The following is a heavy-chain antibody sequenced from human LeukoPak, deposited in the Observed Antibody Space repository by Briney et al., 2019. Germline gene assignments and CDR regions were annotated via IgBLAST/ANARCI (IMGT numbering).Heavy chain of an antibody. Sequence: SETLSLTCTVSGGSISSSSYYWSWIRQPPGKGLEWIGYIYYSGSTNYNPSLKSRVTISVDTSKNQFSLKLSSVTAADTAVYYCASTYYYGSGSAFDIWGQGTMVTVSS. CDR3: ASTYYYGSGSAFDI. J-gene: IGHJ3*02. D-gene: IGHD3-10*01. V-gene: IGHV4-61*01. CDR1: GGSISSSSYY. CDR2: IYYSGST.